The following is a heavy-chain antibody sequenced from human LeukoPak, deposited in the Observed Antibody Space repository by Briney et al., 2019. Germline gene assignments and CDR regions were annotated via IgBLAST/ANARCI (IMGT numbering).Heavy chain of an antibody. Sequence: SETLSLTCTVSGGSISSYYWSWIRQSPGKGLGCIGYIRYTGSTNYNPSLKSRVTISVETSKNQFSLKLKSVTAADTAVYYCARGGYYGSGNDFRFDPWGQGTLVTVSS. J-gene: IGHJ5*02. CDR3: ARGGYYGSGNDFRFDP. V-gene: IGHV4-59*01. CDR1: GGSISSYY. D-gene: IGHD3-10*01. CDR2: IRYTGST.